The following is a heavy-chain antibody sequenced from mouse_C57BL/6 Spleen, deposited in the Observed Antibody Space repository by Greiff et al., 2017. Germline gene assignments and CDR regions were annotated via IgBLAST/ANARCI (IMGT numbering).Heavy chain of an antibody. V-gene: IGHV1-42*01. CDR1: GYSFTGYY. D-gene: IGHD1-1*01. CDR2: INPSTGGT. J-gene: IGHJ4*01. Sequence: EVQLQQSGPELVKPGASVKISCKASGYSFTGYYMNWVKQSPETSLEWIGEINPSTGGTTYNQKFKAKATLTVDKSSSTAYMQLKSLTSEDSAVYYCASNLLLRSYAMDYWGQGTSVTVSS. CDR3: ASNLLLRSYAMDY.